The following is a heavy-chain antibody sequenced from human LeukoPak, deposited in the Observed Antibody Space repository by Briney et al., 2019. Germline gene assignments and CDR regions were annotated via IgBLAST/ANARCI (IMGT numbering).Heavy chain of an antibody. D-gene: IGHD4/OR15-4a*01. CDR3: ARGSTIDYFFDY. CDR1: GFTLSNYR. CDR2: ISTTITDM. V-gene: IGHV3-21*01. Sequence: GGSLRLSCTASGFTLSNYRMNWVRQAPGRGLEGVSSISTTITDMYYADSVKGRYTISRDNAKNSLYLQMNSLRAEDTAIYYCARGSTIDYFFDYWGQGTLVTVSS. J-gene: IGHJ4*02.